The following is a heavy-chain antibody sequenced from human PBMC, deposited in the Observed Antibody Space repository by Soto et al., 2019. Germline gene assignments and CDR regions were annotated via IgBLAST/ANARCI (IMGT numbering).Heavy chain of an antibody. Sequence: SETLSLTCAVYGGSFSGYYWSWIRQPPGKGLEWIGEINHSGSTNYNPSLKSRVTISVDTSKNQFSLKLSSVTAADTAVYYCARGGGYCSGGSCYPGRIGRYWGQGTLVTVSS. V-gene: IGHV4-34*01. CDR3: ARGGGYCSGGSCYPGRIGRY. CDR2: INHSGST. J-gene: IGHJ4*02. CDR1: GGSFSGYY. D-gene: IGHD2-15*01.